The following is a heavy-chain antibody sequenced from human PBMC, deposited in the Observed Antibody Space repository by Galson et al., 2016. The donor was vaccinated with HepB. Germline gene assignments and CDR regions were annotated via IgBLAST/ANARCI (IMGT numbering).Heavy chain of an antibody. V-gene: IGHV3-23*01. J-gene: IGHJ4*01. Sequence: SLRLSCAASGFSFRSSAMSWVRRAPGKGLEWVSAISNTGGRTYYADSVRGRFTISRDNSKNTLYLQMHSLRTEDTAGYYCAKEAEKGKTPFVDHWGHGSLVIVSS. CDR3: AKEAEKGKTPFVDH. D-gene: IGHD2-21*01. CDR2: ISNTGGRT. CDR1: GFSFRSSA.